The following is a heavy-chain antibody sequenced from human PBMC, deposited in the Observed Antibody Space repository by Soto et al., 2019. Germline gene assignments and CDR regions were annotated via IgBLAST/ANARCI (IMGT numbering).Heavy chain of an antibody. J-gene: IGHJ6*02. Sequence: ASVKVSCKASGYTFTSYGISWVRQAPGQGLEWMGWISAYNGNTNYAQKLQGRVTMTTDTSTSTAYMELRSLRAEDTALYYCEKVADIYYYYGMDVWGQGTTVTVSS. CDR3: EKVADIYYYYGMDV. CDR1: GYTFTSYG. D-gene: IGHD2-15*01. V-gene: IGHV1-18*01. CDR2: ISAYNGNT.